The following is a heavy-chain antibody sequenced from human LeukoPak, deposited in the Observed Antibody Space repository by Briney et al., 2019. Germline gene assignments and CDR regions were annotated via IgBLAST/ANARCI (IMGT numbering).Heavy chain of an antibody. CDR3: AKGTAVVRVFDY. J-gene: IGHJ4*02. D-gene: IGHD3-22*01. Sequence: PGGSLRLSCAASGFTFSNAWMSWVRQAPGKGLEWVSAISGSGGSTYYADSVKGRFTISRDNSKNTLYLQMNSLRAEDTAVYYCAKGTAVVRVFDYWGREPWSPSPQ. CDR2: ISGSGGST. CDR1: GFTFSNAW. V-gene: IGHV3-23*01.